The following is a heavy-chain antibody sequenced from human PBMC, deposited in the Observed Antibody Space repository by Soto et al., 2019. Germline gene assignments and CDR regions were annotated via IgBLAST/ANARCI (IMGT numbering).Heavy chain of an antibody. CDR3: AKGFDYYDS. J-gene: IGHJ5*02. D-gene: IGHD3-3*01. V-gene: IGHV3-23*01. CDR1: WFPFYSHA. Sequence: WGSLRLSRSTPWFPFYSHAMSWVRQAPGKGLEWVSAISGSGGSTYYADSVKGRFTISRDNSKNTLYLQMNSLRAEDTAVYYCAKGFDYYDSWGQGTLVTVSS. CDR2: ISGSGGST.